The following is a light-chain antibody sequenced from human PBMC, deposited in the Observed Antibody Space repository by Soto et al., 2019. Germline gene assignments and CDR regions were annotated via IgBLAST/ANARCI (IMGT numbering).Light chain of an antibody. J-gene: IGKJ5*01. V-gene: IGKV1-12*01. Sequence: DIQLTQSPSSVSASVGDTVTITCRASQGLKFLAWYQQKPGKAPRLLIYEATNLQSGVPPRFSGSGSGTDVTLTISSLQPEDFATYFCQQANSFPITFGQGTRLEI. CDR2: EAT. CDR3: QQANSFPIT. CDR1: QGLKF.